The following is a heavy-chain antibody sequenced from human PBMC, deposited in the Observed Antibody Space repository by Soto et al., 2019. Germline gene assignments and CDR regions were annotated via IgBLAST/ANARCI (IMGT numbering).Heavy chain of an antibody. CDR3: AKNQERELPRVIDF. J-gene: IGHJ4*02. CDR2: MSGSSSTT. Sequence: PGGSLRLSCATSGLTFSNYAMSWVSQAPGGGLEWVSSMSGSSSTTYYADSVRGRFTISRDRSKNTLYLQMSSLRAEDTALYYCAKNQERELPRVIDFWGQGTLDTVSS. D-gene: IGHD1-7*01. V-gene: IGHV3-23*01. CDR1: GLTFSNYA.